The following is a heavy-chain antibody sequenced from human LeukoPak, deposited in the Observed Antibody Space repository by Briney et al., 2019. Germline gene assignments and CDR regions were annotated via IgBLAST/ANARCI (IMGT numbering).Heavy chain of an antibody. Sequence: PSETLSLTCAVYGGSFSGYYWSWIRQPPGKGLEWIGYIYYSGSTNYNPSLKSRVTISVDTSKNQFSLKLSSVTAADTAVYYCARVAAAGSVQFDYWGQGTLVTVSS. V-gene: IGHV4-59*01. D-gene: IGHD6-13*01. CDR1: GGSFSGYY. CDR3: ARVAAAGSVQFDY. CDR2: IYYSGST. J-gene: IGHJ4*02.